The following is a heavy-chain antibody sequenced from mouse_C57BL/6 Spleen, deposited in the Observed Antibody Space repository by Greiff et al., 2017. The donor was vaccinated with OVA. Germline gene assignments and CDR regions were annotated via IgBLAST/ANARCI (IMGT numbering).Heavy chain of an antibody. CDR2: ISSGSSTI. CDR3: ARRVTTEDAMDY. CDR1: GFTFSDYG. J-gene: IGHJ4*01. V-gene: IGHV5-17*01. Sequence: EVKVVESGGGLVKPGGSLKLSCAASGFTFSDYGMHWVRQAPEKGLEWVAYISSGSSTIYYADTVKGRFTISRDNAKNTLFLQMTSLRSEDTAMYYCARRVTTEDAMDYWGQGTSVTVSS. D-gene: IGHD2-2*01.